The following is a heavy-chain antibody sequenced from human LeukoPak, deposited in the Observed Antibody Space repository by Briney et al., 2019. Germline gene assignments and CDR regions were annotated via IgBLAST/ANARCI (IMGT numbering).Heavy chain of an antibody. Sequence: QSGRSLRLSCAASGIPFSSYGMHWVRQAPGKGLEWVAVIWYDGSKKYYADFVKGRFTISRDNSKNTLSLQMSSLRVEDTAVYYCARWNQGHGLDVWGRGTTVTVSS. D-gene: IGHD4-23*01. J-gene: IGHJ6*02. V-gene: IGHV3-33*01. CDR2: IWYDGSKK. CDR3: ARWNQGHGLDV. CDR1: GIPFSSYG.